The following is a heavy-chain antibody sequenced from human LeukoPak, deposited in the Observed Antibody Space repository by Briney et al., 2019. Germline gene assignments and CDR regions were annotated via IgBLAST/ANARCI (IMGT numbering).Heavy chain of an antibody. V-gene: IGHV5-51*01. D-gene: IGHD6-13*01. CDR3: ARERGVYSSSWTHFDY. CDR2: IYPGDSDT. Sequence: GESLKISCKGSGYSFTSYWIGWVRRMPGKGLEWMGIIYPGDSDTRYSPSFQGQVTISADKSISTAYLQWSSLKASDTAMYYCARERGVYSSSWTHFDYWGQGTLVTVSS. CDR1: GYSFTSYW. J-gene: IGHJ4*02.